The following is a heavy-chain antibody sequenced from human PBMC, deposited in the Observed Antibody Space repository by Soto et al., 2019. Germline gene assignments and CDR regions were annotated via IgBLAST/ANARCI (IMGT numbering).Heavy chain of an antibody. J-gene: IGHJ4*02. CDR1: GGSVSRGSFH. V-gene: IGHV4-61*01. D-gene: IGHD6-13*01. CDR2: IFYNGTA. CDR3: ARISGWYDIDF. Sequence: SETLSLTCSVSGGSVSRGSFHWSWIRQPPGKGLQFIGSIFYNGTANYSPSLKNRVSISIDTSQSQFFLQLISVAAADTAVYYCARISGWYDIDFWGQGSLVTVSS.